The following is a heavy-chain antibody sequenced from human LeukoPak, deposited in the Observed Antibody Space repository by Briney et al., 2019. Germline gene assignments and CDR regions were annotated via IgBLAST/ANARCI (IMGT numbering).Heavy chain of an antibody. J-gene: IGHJ6*02. Sequence: ASVKVSCKASGYTFTDYYMHWVRQAPGQGLEWMGWMNPNSGNTVYAQKFQGRVTMTRNTSISTAYMELSSLRSEDTAVYYCARTYCSSTSCYLGMDVWGQGTTVTVSS. CDR2: MNPNSGNT. V-gene: IGHV1-8*02. D-gene: IGHD2-2*01. CDR1: GYTFTDYY. CDR3: ARTYCSSTSCYLGMDV.